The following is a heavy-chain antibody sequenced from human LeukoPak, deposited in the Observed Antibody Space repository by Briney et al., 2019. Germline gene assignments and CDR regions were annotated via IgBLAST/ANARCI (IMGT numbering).Heavy chain of an antibody. V-gene: IGHV3-30-3*01. D-gene: IGHD4/OR15-4a*01. Sequence: GSLRLSCSASGFTFSSYAMHWVRPAPGKGLEWVAVISYDGSNKYYADSVKGRFTISRDNSKNTLYLQMNSLRAEDTAVYYCARAVWWDYRGQGTLVTVSS. CDR3: ARAVWWDY. CDR1: GFTFSSYA. CDR2: ISYDGSNK. J-gene: IGHJ4*02.